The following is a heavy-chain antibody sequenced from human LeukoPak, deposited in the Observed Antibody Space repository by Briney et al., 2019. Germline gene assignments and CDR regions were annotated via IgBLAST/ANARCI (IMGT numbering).Heavy chain of an antibody. CDR2: ISGSGDNT. CDR1: GCTFSSYA. Sequence: GGSLRLSCVASGCTFSSYAMSWVRQAPGKGLEWVSGISGSGDNTYYADSVKGRFTISRDNSKNTLYVQVNSLGTEDTAAYYCAKGSYYDSSGSFYFDYWGQGTLVTVSS. D-gene: IGHD3-22*01. J-gene: IGHJ4*02. CDR3: AKGSYYDSSGSFYFDY. V-gene: IGHV3-23*01.